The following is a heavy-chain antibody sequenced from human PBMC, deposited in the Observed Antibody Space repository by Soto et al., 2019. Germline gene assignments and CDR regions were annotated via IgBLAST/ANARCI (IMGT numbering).Heavy chain of an antibody. V-gene: IGHV3-7*01. J-gene: IGHJ5*02. CDR3: LGSGTASS. CDR1: GFTSSNHW. CDR2: IKPDGSAK. D-gene: IGHD1-1*01. Sequence: EVQVVEIGGGLVQPGGSLRLSCAASGFTSSNHWMNWVRQAPGKGLEWVANIKPDGSAKYYADSVRGRFTISRDNAKNSVNLQMDSLRADDTALYYCLGSGTASSWGQGTLVTVSS.